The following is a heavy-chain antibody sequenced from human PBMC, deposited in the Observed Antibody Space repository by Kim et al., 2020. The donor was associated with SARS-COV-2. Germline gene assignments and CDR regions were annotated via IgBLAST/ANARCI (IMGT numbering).Heavy chain of an antibody. J-gene: IGHJ5*02. CDR2: IYYSGST. CDR3: ARQGGIQLWLPMGCAWFDP. Sequence: SETLSLTCTVSGGSISSSSYYWGWIRQPPGKGLEWIGSIYYSGSTYYNPSLKSRVTISVDTSKNQFSLKLSSVTAADTAVYYCARQGGIQLWLPMGCAWFDPWGQGTLVTVSS. V-gene: IGHV4-39*01. CDR1: GGSISSSSYY. D-gene: IGHD5-18*01.